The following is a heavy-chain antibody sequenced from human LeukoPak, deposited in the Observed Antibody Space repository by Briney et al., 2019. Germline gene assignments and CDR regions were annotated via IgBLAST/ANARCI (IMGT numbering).Heavy chain of an antibody. CDR3: ARQVGATRYYFDY. Sequence: SQTLSLTCAISGDSVSSNTAAWTWIRQSPSRGLEWLGSTYYRSKWYNDYAVSVKSRITVNPDTSKNQFSLQLNSVTPEDTAVYYCARQVGATRYYFDYWGQGTLVTVFS. V-gene: IGHV6-1*01. CDR1: GDSVSSNTAA. CDR2: TYYRSKWYN. D-gene: IGHD1-26*01. J-gene: IGHJ4*02.